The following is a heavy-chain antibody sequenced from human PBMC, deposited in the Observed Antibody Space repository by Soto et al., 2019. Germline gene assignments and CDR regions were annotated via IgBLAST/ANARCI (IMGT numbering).Heavy chain of an antibody. CDR3: ARDGGQWLNWFDP. CDR1: GFTFSSYS. CDR2: ISSSTI. J-gene: IGHJ5*02. D-gene: IGHD6-19*01. V-gene: IGHV3-48*01. Sequence: EVQLVESGGGLVQPGGSLRLSCAASGFTFSSYSMNRVRQAPGKGLEWVSYISSSTIFYAESVKGRFTISRDNAKNSLYLHMNSLRAEDTAVYYCARDGGQWLNWFDPWGQGTLVTVST.